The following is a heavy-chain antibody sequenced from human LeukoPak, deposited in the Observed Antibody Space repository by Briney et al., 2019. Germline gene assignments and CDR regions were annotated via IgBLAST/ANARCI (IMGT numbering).Heavy chain of an antibody. D-gene: IGHD5-24*01. CDR3: ARAPSSYESGNGYPNLGWLDP. CDR2: FHRGRI. J-gene: IGHJ5*02. CDR1: GYPIGLDYY. V-gene: IGHV4-38-2*02. Sequence: AWETLSLTCKVSGYPIGLDYYWVWIRQAPGRGLQWIGGFHRGRIQYNSALKSRVTISIDSSKNQFSLRMWPVTAADTAFYFCARAPSSYESGNGYPNLGWLDPWGQRAQVTVSS.